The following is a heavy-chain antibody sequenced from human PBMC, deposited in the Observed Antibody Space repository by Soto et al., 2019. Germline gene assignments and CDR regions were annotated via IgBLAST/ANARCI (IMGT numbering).Heavy chain of an antibody. V-gene: IGHV3-33*01. J-gene: IGHJ3*02. CDR3: ARGRGGSYGGNSAHFDI. CDR2: IWYDGSKK. Sequence: QVQLVESGGGVVQPGTSLRLSCEASGFTFSGFGMHWVRQAPCKGLEWVAVIWYDGSKKYYADCVKGRFTISRDNSKNALYLQMNSLRAEDTAVYYCARGRGGSYGGNSAHFDIWGQGTLVTVSS. CDR1: GFTFSGFG. D-gene: IGHD4-17*01.